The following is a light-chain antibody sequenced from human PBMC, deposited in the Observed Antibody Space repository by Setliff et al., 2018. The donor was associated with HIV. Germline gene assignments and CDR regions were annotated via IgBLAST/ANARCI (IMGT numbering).Light chain of an antibody. J-gene: IGLJ1*01. CDR3: SSYAGNGNFV. CDR1: SSDIGTYNL. CDR2: EVN. Sequence: QSALTQPASVSGSPGQSITISCTGTSSDIGTYNLVSWYQQYPGKAPKLMIYEVNKRPSGVPDRFSGSKSGNTASLTVSGLQAEDEGDYYCSSYAGNGNFVFGTGTKVTVL. V-gene: IGLV2-14*02.